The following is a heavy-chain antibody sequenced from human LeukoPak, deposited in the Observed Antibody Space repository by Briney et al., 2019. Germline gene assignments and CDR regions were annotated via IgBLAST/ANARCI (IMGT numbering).Heavy chain of an antibody. CDR1: GFTFATHT. Sequence: GRSLRLSCTTSGFTFATHTTHWIRQAPRKRLEYVSAISRSGGSTYYADSVKDRFTISRDNSKNTLYLQMRSLRAEDTAVYYCVKVAQMDAFDIWGQGTMVTVSS. V-gene: IGHV3-64D*08. CDR3: VKVAQMDAFDI. D-gene: IGHD5-24*01. CDR2: ISRSGGST. J-gene: IGHJ3*02.